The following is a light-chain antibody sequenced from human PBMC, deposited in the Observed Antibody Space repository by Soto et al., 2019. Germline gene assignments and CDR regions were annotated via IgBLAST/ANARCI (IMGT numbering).Light chain of an antibody. CDR1: QSASSSY. CDR3: QQYGSSPVA. J-gene: IGKJ2*01. Sequence: EIVLTQSPGTLSLSPGERATLSFRASQSASSSYLAWYQQKPGQAHRLLIYGASSRATGIPDRFSGSGSGTDFTLTISRLEPEDFALYYCQQYGSSPVAFGQGTKLEIK. V-gene: IGKV3-20*01. CDR2: GAS.